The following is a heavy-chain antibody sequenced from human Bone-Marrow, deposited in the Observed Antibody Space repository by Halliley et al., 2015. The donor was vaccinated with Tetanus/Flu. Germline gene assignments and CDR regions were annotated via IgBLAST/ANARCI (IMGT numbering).Heavy chain of an antibody. CDR1: GGSITSGNFY. CDR2: YYYGGNT. J-gene: IGHJ4*02. CDR3: ATLGYTSGNSFDH. V-gene: IGHV4-39*01. Sequence: TLSLTCTVSGGSITSGNFYWSWIRQHPGRGLEWIGCYYYGGNTYYNPSLRSPVAISVDTSKNQFSLTLSSVTATDTALYYCATLGYTSGNSFDHWGQGTPITVSS. D-gene: IGHD2-15*01.